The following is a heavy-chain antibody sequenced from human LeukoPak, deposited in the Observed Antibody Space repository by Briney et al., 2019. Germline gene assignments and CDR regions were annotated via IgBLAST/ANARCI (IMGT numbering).Heavy chain of an antibody. CDR1: GGSISSYY. D-gene: IGHD3-10*01. CDR2: IYYSGST. Sequence: SETLSLTCTVSGGSISSYYWSWIRQPPGKGLEWIGYIYYSGSTNYNPSLKSRVTISVDTSKNRFSLKLSSVTAADTAVYYCARHFREVEWYGEFDYWGQGTLVAVSS. CDR3: ARHFREVEWYGEFDY. V-gene: IGHV4-59*08. J-gene: IGHJ4*02.